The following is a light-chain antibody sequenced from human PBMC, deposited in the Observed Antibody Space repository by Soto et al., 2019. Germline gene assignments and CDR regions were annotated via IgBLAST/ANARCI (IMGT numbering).Light chain of an antibody. Sequence: EILLTQSPATLSLSPVDIVTLSCRASQSVSNYLAWYQQRPGKAPKRLIYDASNLHCGVPSRFRGSGSGTDFTLTISSLEPEDFALYYCQQRNNCPLAFGRGTKVDIK. CDR2: DAS. J-gene: IGKJ4*01. V-gene: IGKV3-11*01. CDR1: QSVSNY. CDR3: QQRNNCPLA.